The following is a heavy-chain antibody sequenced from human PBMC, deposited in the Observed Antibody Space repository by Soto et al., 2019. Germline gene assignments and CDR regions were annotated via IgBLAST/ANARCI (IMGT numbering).Heavy chain of an antibody. CDR3: ARDPNSSGSPSGMDV. Sequence: SVKVSCKASGGTFSSYAISWVRQAPGQGLEWMGGIIPIFGTANYAQKFQGRVTITADESTSTAYMELSSLRSEDTAVYYCARDPNSSGSPSGMDVWGQGTTVTLSS. J-gene: IGHJ6*02. D-gene: IGHD3-10*01. CDR1: GGTFSSYA. CDR2: IIPIFGTA. V-gene: IGHV1-69*13.